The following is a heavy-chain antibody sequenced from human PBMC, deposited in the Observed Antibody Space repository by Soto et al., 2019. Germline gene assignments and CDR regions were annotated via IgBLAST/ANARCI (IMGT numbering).Heavy chain of an antibody. V-gene: IGHV3-9*01. CDR3: AKDMSLDPQVYYYGMDV. J-gene: IGHJ6*02. D-gene: IGHD1-1*01. CDR1: GFTFDDYA. Sequence: PGGSLRLSCAASGFTFDDYAMHWVRQAPGKGLEWVSGISWNSGSIGYADSVKGRFTISRDNAKNSLYLQMNSLRAEDTALYYCAKDMSLDPQVYYYGMDVWGQGTTVTVSS. CDR2: ISWNSGSI.